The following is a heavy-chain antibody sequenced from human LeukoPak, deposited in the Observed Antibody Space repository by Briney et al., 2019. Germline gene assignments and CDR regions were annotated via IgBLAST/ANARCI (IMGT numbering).Heavy chain of an antibody. CDR2: IYTSGST. CDR3: ARDTTVVPGAFDI. J-gene: IGHJ3*02. CDR1: GGSLSSGSYY. Sequence: SETLSLTCTVSGGSLSSGSYYWRWLRQPAGTGLEWLGRIYTSGSTNYNPSLKSRVPRSVDTSKNQCSLKLSSVTAADTAVYYCARDTTVVPGAFDIWGQGTMVTVSS. D-gene: IGHD4-23*01. V-gene: IGHV4-61*02.